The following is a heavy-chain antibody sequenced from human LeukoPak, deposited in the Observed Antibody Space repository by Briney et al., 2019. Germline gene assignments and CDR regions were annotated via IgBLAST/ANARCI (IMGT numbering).Heavy chain of an antibody. J-gene: IGHJ4*02. CDR2: IFHSGDT. D-gene: IGHD3/OR15-3a*01. Sequence: SETLSLTCAVSGGSIISGGYSWSWIRQTPEKGLEWIGHIFHSGDTEYNPSLKNRVAMSLVRSKNQVSLELSSVTAADTAVYYCVRTGYYSVDYWGQGTLVTVSS. V-gene: IGHV4-30-2*01. CDR3: VRTGYYSVDY. CDR1: GGSIISGGYS.